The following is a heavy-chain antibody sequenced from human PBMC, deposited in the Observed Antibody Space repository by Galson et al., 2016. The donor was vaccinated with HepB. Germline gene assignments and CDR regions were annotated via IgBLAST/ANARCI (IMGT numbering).Heavy chain of an antibody. D-gene: IGHD4-17*01. Sequence: SLRLSCAASGFIFGDYYMSWIRQAPGKGLEWISYIAGGSTTVYYADSVKGRFTVSRDNAKRTLFLQMDSLRVDDTAMYFCARDREPETTMPIFDHWGQGVRVTVSS. CDR3: ARDREPETTMPIFDH. V-gene: IGHV3-11*01. J-gene: IGHJ4*02. CDR1: GFIFGDYY. CDR2: IAGGSTTV.